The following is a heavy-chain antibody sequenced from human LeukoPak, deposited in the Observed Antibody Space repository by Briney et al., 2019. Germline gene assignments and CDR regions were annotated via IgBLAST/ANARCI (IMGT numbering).Heavy chain of an antibody. J-gene: IGHJ4*02. D-gene: IGHD6-19*01. CDR3: ARSQPRGWYFNY. Sequence: SETLSLTCTVSGVSISSSNSYWGWIRQPPGKGLEWIGSIYYSGSTYYNPSLKSRVTISVDTSKNQFSLKLSSVTAADTAVYYCARSQPRGWYFNYWGQRTLVTVSS. CDR2: IYYSGST. CDR1: GVSISSSNSY. V-gene: IGHV4-39*07.